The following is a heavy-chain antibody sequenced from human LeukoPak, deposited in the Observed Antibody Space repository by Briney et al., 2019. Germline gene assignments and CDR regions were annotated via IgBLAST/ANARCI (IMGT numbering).Heavy chain of an antibody. J-gene: IGHJ5*02. CDR1: GGSFSGYY. D-gene: IGHD6-25*01. V-gene: IGHV4-34*01. Sequence: SETLSLTCAVYGGSFSGYYWSWIRQPPGKGLEWIGEINHSGSTNYNPSLKSRVTISVDTSKNQFSLKLSSVTAADTAVYYCARMKYSSDTHFDPWGQGTLVTVSS. CDR3: ARMKYSSDTHFDP. CDR2: INHSGST.